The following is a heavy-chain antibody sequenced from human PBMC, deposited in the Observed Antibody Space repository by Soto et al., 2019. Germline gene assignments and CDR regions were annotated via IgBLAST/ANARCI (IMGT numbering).Heavy chain of an antibody. Sequence: GGSLRLSCAASGFTFSSYSMNWVRQAPGRGLEWVSSISSSSSYIYYADSVKGRFTISRDNAKNSLYLQMNSLRAEDTAVYYCARDLWNYYDSSGYYNGGYYYYGMDVWGQGTTVTV. CDR1: GFTFSSYS. D-gene: IGHD3-22*01. CDR3: ARDLWNYYDSSGYYNGGYYYYGMDV. CDR2: ISSSSSYI. J-gene: IGHJ6*02. V-gene: IGHV3-21*01.